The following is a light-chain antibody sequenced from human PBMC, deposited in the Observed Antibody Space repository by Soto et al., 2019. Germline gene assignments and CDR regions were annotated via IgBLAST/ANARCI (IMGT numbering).Light chain of an antibody. J-gene: IGLJ2*01. CDR2: TNN. V-gene: IGLV1-44*01. CDR3: AAWDDSLDGHVV. Sequence: QSALTQPPSASGTPGQRVAISCSGGSSNIGSNSVNWYQQLPGTAPKLLIYTNNLRPSGVPDRFSGSKSGTSASLAISGLQSDDEADYYCAAWDDSLDGHVVFGGGTKLTVL. CDR1: SSNIGSNS.